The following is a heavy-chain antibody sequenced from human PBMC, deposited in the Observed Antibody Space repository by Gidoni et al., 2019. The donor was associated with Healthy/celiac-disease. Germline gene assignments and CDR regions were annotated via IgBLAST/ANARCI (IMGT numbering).Heavy chain of an antibody. CDR1: GVPITSYY. V-gene: IGHV4-59*01. CDR2: IYYSGST. D-gene: IGHD6-19*01. CDR3: ARETGYSSGWYVIDY. Sequence: QVQLQESGPGLVKPSETLSPTRTVSGVPITSYYWSWIRQTPGKGLEWSGYIYYSGSTTYNPSLKSRVTISVDTSKNQFSLKLSSVTAADTAVYYCARETGYSSGWYVIDYWGQGTLVTVSS. J-gene: IGHJ4*02.